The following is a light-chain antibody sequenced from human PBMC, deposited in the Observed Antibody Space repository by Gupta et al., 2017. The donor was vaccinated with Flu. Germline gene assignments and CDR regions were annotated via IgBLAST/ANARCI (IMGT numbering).Light chain of an antibody. V-gene: IGLV3-21*02. CDR3: QVWDSSSDHVV. Sequence: GQTAKITCGGNNIGSKSVHWYQKKPGQAPVRVVYDDSCRPSGIPERFSGSNSGNTATLTITRVEAGDEADYDCQVWDSSSDHVVFGGGTKLTVL. CDR1: NIGSKS. J-gene: IGLJ2*01. CDR2: DDS.